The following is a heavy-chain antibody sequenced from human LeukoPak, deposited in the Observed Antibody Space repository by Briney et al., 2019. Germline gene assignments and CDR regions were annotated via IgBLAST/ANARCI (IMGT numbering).Heavy chain of an antibody. CDR3: ARFSIAANWFDP. CDR2: ISTYSSHT. Sequence: ASVKVSCKASGYTFTRHGITWVRQAPGQGLEWMGWISTYSSHTTYAQKFQGRVTMTTDTSTTTAYMELRSLRSDDTAVYYRARFSIAANWFDPWGQGTLVTVSS. V-gene: IGHV1-18*01. D-gene: IGHD6-25*01. CDR1: GYTFTRHG. J-gene: IGHJ5*02.